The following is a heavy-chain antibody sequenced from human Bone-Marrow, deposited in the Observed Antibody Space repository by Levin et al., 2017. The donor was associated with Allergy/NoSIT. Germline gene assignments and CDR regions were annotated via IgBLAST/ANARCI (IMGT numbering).Heavy chain of an antibody. Sequence: HAGGSLRLSCAASGFTFSHFAMHWVRQAPGRGLGWVAHMSYDGGNKYYADSVKGRFTISRDNSRNFLFLHMNGLRPEDTGVYYCAKDNGGGYDFWGQGTLVTVSS. J-gene: IGHJ4*02. CDR2: MSYDGGNK. V-gene: IGHV3-30-3*01. CDR1: GFTFSHFA. D-gene: IGHD3-16*01. CDR3: AKDNGGGYDF.